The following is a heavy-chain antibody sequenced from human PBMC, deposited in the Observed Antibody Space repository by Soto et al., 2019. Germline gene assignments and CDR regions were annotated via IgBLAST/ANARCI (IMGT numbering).Heavy chain of an antibody. J-gene: IGHJ4*02. CDR2: INAGNGNT. V-gene: IGHV1-3*01. CDR3: ARDPLRVLRYFVPFDY. D-gene: IGHD3-9*01. Sequence: ASVTVSCKASGYTFTSYAMHWVRQAPGQRLEWMGWINAGNGNTKYSQKFQGRVTITRDTSASTAYMELSSLRSEDTAVYYCARDPLRVLRYFVPFDYWGQGTLVTLSS. CDR1: GYTFTSYA.